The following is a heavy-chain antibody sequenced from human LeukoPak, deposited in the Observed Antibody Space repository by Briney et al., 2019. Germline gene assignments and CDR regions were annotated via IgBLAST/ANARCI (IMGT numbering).Heavy chain of an antibody. CDR1: GGSFSGYY. V-gene: IGHV4-34*01. Sequence: ETLSLTCAVYGGSFSGYYWSWIRQPPGKGLEWIGEINHSGSTNYNPSLKSRVTISVDTSKNQFSLKLSSVTAADTAVYYCAREPRTTVTTDYWGQGTLVTVSS. J-gene: IGHJ4*02. CDR3: AREPRTTVTTDY. CDR2: INHSGST. D-gene: IGHD4-17*01.